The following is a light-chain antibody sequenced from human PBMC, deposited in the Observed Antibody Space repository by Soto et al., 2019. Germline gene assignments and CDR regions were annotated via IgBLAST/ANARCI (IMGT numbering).Light chain of an antibody. Sequence: QSALTQPPSASGSPGQSVTISCNGTSSDVGAYNYVSWYQQHPGKAPKLMIYEVNKRPSGVPDRFSGSKSGNTASLTVSWLQAEDEADYYCSSYVGNNNLVFGGGTKLTVL. J-gene: IGLJ2*01. CDR3: SSYVGNNNLV. V-gene: IGLV2-8*01. CDR1: SSDVGAYNY. CDR2: EVN.